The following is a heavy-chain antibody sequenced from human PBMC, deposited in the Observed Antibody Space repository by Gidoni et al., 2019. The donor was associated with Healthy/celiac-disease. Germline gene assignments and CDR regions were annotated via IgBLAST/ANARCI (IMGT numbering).Heavy chain of an antibody. CDR3: ASSPSGTYSSGF. Sequence: EAQLLESGGGLVQPGGSLRLSCAASGFTFSSYAMTWVRQAPGKGLEWVSSISGGGVSTYYADSVKGRFTISRDNSKNTLYLQMNSLRAADTAMYFCASSPSGTYSSGFWGQGTLVTVSS. D-gene: IGHD1-26*01. V-gene: IGHV3-23*01. CDR1: GFTFSSYA. CDR2: ISGGGVST. J-gene: IGHJ4*02.